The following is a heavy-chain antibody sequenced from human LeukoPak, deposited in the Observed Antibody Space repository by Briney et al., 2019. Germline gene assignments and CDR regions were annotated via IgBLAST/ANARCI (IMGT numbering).Heavy chain of an antibody. J-gene: IGHJ4*02. CDR1: GYTFTSYG. CDR2: ISAYNGNT. Sequence: ASVKVSCXASGYTFTSYGISWVRQAPGQGLEWMGWISAYNGNTNYAQKLQGRVTMTTDTSTSTAYMELRSLRSDDTAVYYCARDTNRITIFGVVIIRANDYWGQGTLVTVSS. CDR3: ARDTNRITIFGVVIIRANDY. V-gene: IGHV1-18*01. D-gene: IGHD3-3*01.